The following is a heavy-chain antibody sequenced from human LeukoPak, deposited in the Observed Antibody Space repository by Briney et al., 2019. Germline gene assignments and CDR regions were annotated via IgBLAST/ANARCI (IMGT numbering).Heavy chain of an antibody. CDR2: ISSSGSYI. V-gene: IGHV3-21*01. CDR1: GFTFSSYW. D-gene: IGHD6-13*01. CDR3: ARVEEAAAFNP. J-gene: IGHJ4*02. Sequence: GGSLRLSCAASGFTFSSYWMNWVRQAPGKGLEWVSSISSSGSYIYYADSVKGRFTISRDNAKNSLYLQMNSLRAEDTAVYYCARVEEAAAFNPWGQGTLVTVSS.